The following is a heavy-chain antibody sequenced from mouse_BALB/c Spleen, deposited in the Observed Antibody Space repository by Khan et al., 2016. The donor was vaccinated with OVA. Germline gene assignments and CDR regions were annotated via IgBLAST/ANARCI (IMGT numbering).Heavy chain of an antibody. CDR3: ARSGTTVVAYWYFDV. CDR2: IHYSGST. V-gene: IGHV3-1*02. Sequence: EVKLLESGPDLVKPSQSLSLTCTVTGYSITGGYSWHWIRQFPGNKLEWMGYIHYSGSTNYNPSLKSRISITRDTSKNQFFLQLNSVTTEDTATYYGARSGTTVVAYWYFDVWGAGTTVTVSS. J-gene: IGHJ1*01. D-gene: IGHD1-1*01. CDR1: GYSITGGYS.